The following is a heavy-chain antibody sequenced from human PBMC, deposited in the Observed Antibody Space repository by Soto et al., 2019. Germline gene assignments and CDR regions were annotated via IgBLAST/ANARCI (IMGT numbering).Heavy chain of an antibody. CDR1: GYSFTSYW. Sequence: GESLKISCQGSGYSFTSYWIGWVRQMPGKGLEWMGIIYPGDSDTRYSPSFQGQVTISADKSISTAYLQWSSLKASDTAMYYCARQPYYYDSSGYANFDYWGQGTLVTVSS. V-gene: IGHV5-51*01. D-gene: IGHD3-22*01. J-gene: IGHJ4*02. CDR3: ARQPYYYDSSGYANFDY. CDR2: IYPGDSDT.